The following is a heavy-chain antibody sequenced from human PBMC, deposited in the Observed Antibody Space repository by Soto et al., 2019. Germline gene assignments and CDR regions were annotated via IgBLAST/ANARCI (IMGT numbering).Heavy chain of an antibody. CDR1: GGSISSYY. D-gene: IGHD3-3*01. CDR2: IYYSGST. CDR3: ARGITIFGVVTDGMDV. J-gene: IGHJ6*02. Sequence: SETLSLTCTVSGGSISSYYWSWIRQPPGKGLEWIGYIYYSGSTNYNPSLKSRVTISVDTSKNQFSLKLSSVTAADTAVYYCARGITIFGVVTDGMDVWGQGPTVTVSS. V-gene: IGHV4-59*01.